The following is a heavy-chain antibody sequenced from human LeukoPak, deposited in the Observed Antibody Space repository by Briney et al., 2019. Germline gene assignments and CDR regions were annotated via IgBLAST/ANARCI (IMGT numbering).Heavy chain of an antibody. Sequence: SVKVSCKASGGTFSSYAISWVRQAPGQGLEWMGRIIPIFGIANYAQKFQGRVTITADKSTSTAYMELSSLRSEDTAVYYCARAEYYYDSSGSPFDYWGQGTLVTVSP. D-gene: IGHD3-22*01. J-gene: IGHJ4*02. V-gene: IGHV1-69*04. CDR2: IIPIFGIA. CDR3: ARAEYYYDSSGSPFDY. CDR1: GGTFSSYA.